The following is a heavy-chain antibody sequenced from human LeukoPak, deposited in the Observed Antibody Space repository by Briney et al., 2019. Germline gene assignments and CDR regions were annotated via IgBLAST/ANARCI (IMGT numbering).Heavy chain of an antibody. J-gene: IGHJ4*02. CDR3: AREYSSGWYSFGKIRQLDY. CDR2: IYYSGIT. V-gene: IGHV4-39*02. CDR1: GGSISSSSYY. D-gene: IGHD6-19*01. Sequence: SETLSLTCTVSGGSISSSSYYWGWIRQPPGKGLEWIGSIYYSGITYYNPSLKSRVTISVDTSKNQFSLKLSSVTAADTAVYYCAREYSSGWYSFGKIRQLDYWGQGTLVTVSS.